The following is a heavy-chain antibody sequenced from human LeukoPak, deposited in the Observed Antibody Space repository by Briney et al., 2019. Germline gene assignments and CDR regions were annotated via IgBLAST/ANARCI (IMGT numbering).Heavy chain of an antibody. CDR2: IYSTGTT. CDR1: GDSISSGGYY. J-gene: IGHJ5*02. CDR3: ARDRPDTTRPTTVGRFDP. Sequence: SQTLSLTCSVSGDSISSGGYYWPWIRQHPEKGLEWIGYIYSTGTTYYNPSLTSRLTMSLDTSKNHFSLKVTSVTAADTAVYFCARDRPDTTRPTTVGRFDPWGQGTLVTVSS. D-gene: IGHD1-26*01. V-gene: IGHV4-31*03.